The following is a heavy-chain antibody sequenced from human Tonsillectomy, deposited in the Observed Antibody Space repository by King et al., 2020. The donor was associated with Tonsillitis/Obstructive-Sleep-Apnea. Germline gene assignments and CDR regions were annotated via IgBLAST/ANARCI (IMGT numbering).Heavy chain of an antibody. CDR1: GGSFSGYY. Sequence: VQLPQWGAGLLKPSETLSLTCAVYGGSFSGYYWSWIRQPPGKGLEWIGEINHSGSTNYNPSLKSRVTISVDTSKNQFSLKLSSVTAADTAVYYCARGGLYGDYNWFDPWGQGTLVTVSS. CDR3: ARGGLYGDYNWFDP. J-gene: IGHJ5*02. CDR2: INHSGST. V-gene: IGHV4-34*01. D-gene: IGHD4-17*01.